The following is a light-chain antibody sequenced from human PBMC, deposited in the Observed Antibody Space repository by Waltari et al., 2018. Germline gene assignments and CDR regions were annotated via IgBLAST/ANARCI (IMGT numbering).Light chain of an antibody. Sequence: QAALTQHRSVSGSPGQSVNISCTGTSSDIGNYNYVSWYQQHPGTAPRLMIYEVRKRPSGVSDRFSGSKSGNTASLTISGLQAEDEADYFCSSYAGSNTGLFGGGTRLTVL. CDR3: SSYAGSNTGL. CDR2: EVR. J-gene: IGLJ2*01. V-gene: IGLV2-11*01. CDR1: SSDIGNYNY.